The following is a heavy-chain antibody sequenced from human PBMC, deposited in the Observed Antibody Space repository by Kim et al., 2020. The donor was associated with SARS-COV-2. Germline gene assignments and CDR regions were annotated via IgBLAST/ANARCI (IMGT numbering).Heavy chain of an antibody. D-gene: IGHD6-19*01. Sequence: ASVKVSCKASGYTFTGYYLHWVRQAPGKGLEWMGRINPNGGGTNYAQKFQGRVTMTRDTSISTAYMELSSLISDDTAVYYCARGEMGTAVFNYWGQGTLV. CDR3: ARGEMGTAVFNY. J-gene: IGHJ4*02. CDR2: INPNGGGT. V-gene: IGHV1-2*06. CDR1: GYTFTGYY.